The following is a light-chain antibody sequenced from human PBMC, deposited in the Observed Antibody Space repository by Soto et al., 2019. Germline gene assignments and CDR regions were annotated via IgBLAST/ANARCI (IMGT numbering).Light chain of an antibody. Sequence: DIQMTQSPSTLSASVGDRVTITCRASRSISGWLAWYQQRPGKAPKLLIYKASSLESGVPSRFSGSGSGTEFTLTTSSLQPDDFATYYCQQYNSYPYTFGQGTKLEIK. J-gene: IGKJ2*01. CDR3: QQYNSYPYT. V-gene: IGKV1-5*03. CDR2: KAS. CDR1: RSISGW.